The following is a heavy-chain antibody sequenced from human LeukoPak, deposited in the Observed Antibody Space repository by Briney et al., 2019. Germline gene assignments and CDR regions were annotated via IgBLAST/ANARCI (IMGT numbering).Heavy chain of an antibody. J-gene: IGHJ3*02. D-gene: IGHD4-23*01. Sequence: GASVKVSCKASGYTFSSYDINWVRQATGQGLGWMGWMNPNSGNRGHAQKFQGRVTITRNTSISTAYMELSSLRSEDTAVYYCARRLGLRWDLQAFDIWGQGTMVTVSS. V-gene: IGHV1-8*03. CDR3: ARRLGLRWDLQAFDI. CDR1: GYTFSSYD. CDR2: MNPNSGNR.